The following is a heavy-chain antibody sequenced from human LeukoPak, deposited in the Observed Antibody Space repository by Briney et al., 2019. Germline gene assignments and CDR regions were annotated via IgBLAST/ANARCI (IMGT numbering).Heavy chain of an antibody. Sequence: GGSLRLSCAASGFTFSSYWMSWVRQAPGKGLEWVANIKQDGSEKYYVDSVKGRFTISKDNAKNSLYLQMNSLRAEDTAVYYCASSPPLEWELLQNWGQGTLVTVSS. CDR3: ASSPPLEWELLQN. V-gene: IGHV3-7*01. CDR1: GFTFSSYW. CDR2: IKQDGSEK. D-gene: IGHD1-26*01. J-gene: IGHJ4*02.